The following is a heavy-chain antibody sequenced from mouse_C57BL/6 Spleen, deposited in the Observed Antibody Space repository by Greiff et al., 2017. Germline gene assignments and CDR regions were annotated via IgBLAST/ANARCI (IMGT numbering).Heavy chain of an antibody. CDR1: GYSITSGYY. D-gene: IGHD1-1*01. J-gene: IGHJ4*01. CDR2: LSYDGSN. CDR3: ARGSSYRAMDY. V-gene: IGHV3-6*01. Sequence: EVKLVESGPGLVKPSQSLSLTCSVTGYSITSGYYWNWIRQFPGNNLEWMGYLSYDGSNNYNPSLKNRISITRDTSKNQFFLKLNSVTTEDTATYDCARGSSYRAMDYWGQGTSVTVSA.